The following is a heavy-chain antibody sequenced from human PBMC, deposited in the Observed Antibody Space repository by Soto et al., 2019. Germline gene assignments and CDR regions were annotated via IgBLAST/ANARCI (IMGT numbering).Heavy chain of an antibody. CDR2: ISSSSSYI. D-gene: IGHD5-12*01. CDR1: GFTFSSYS. CDR3: ARDMGVATVGYFDY. Sequence: PVGSLRLSCAASGFTFSSYSMNWVRQAPGKGLEWVSSISSSSSYIYYADSVKGRFTISRDNAKNSLYLQMNSLRAEDTAVYYCARDMGVATVGYFDYWGQGTLVTVSS. V-gene: IGHV3-21*01. J-gene: IGHJ4*02.